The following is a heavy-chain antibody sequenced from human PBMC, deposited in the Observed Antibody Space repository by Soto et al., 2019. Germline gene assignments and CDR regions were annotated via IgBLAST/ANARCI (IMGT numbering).Heavy chain of an antibody. D-gene: IGHD5-12*01. Sequence: QVPLVQSGPDVRKPGASVKVSCKAPGYTFTSDGISWVRQAPGQSLEWMGWISTYNGNTKLAQKLQGRVTMTTDTSTSTVYVELRSLTSDDTAVYYCAAWAGQVRGYGGPFDYWGQGTLLTVSS. J-gene: IGHJ4*02. V-gene: IGHV1-18*04. CDR2: ISTYNGNT. CDR3: AAWAGQVRGYGGPFDY. CDR1: GYTFTSDG.